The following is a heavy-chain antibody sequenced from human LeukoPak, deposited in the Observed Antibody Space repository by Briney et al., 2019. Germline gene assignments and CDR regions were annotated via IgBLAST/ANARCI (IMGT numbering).Heavy chain of an antibody. D-gene: IGHD5-24*01. Sequence: GGSLRLSCAASGFTFSASAMHWGRRASGKGRVGFGRIRSKANSYATAYAASVKGRFTISRDDSKNTAYLQMNSLKTEDTAVYYCTRREEMATIYYYYYYMDVWGKGTTVTVTS. CDR1: GFTFSASA. CDR2: IRSKANSYAT. J-gene: IGHJ6*03. CDR3: TRREEMATIYYYYYYMDV. V-gene: IGHV3-73*01.